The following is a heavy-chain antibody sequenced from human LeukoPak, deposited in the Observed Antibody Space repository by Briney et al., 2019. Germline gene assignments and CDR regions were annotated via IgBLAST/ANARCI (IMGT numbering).Heavy chain of an antibody. CDR1: GFTFSSHW. CDR3: ARGPK. V-gene: IGHV3-7*04. J-gene: IGHJ4*02. CDR2: IKEDGSEK. Sequence: PGGSLRLSCAASGFTFSSHWMSWVRQAPGKGLEWVANIKEDGSEKYYVVSVKGRFTISRDNAKNSLYLEMSSLRGEDTAMYYCARGPKWGQGTLVTVSS.